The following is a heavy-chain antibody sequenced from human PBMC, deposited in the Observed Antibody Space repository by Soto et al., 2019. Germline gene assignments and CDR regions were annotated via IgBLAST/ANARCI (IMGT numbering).Heavy chain of an antibody. CDR3: ARVLRQIFGVVNYADY. CDR1: GYTFTSYV. Sequence: ASVKVSCKASGYTFTSYVISWVRQPPGQGLEWMGWISAYNGNTNYAQKLQGRVTMTTDTSTSTAYMELRSLRSDDTAVYYCARVLRQIFGVVNYADYWGQGTLVTVSS. V-gene: IGHV1-18*01. D-gene: IGHD3-3*01. J-gene: IGHJ4*02. CDR2: ISAYNGNT.